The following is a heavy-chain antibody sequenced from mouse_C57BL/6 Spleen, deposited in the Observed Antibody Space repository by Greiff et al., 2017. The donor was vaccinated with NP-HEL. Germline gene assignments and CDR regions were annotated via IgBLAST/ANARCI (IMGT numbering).Heavy chain of an antibody. J-gene: IGHJ1*03. CDR3: ARDEGEGLYWYFDV. Sequence: DVKLVESGGGLVKPGGSLKLSCAASGFTFSSYAMSWVRQTPEKRLEWVATISDGGSYTYYPDNVKGRFTISRDNAKNNLYLQMSHLKSEDTAMYYCARDEGEGLYWYFDVWGTGTTVTVSS. CDR1: GFTFSSYA. V-gene: IGHV5-4*01. CDR2: ISDGGSYT.